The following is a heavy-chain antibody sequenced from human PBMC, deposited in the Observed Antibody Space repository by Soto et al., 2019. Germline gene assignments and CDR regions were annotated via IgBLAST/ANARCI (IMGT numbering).Heavy chain of an antibody. D-gene: IGHD5-18*01. Sequence: GGSLRLSCAASGFTFSSYAMSWVRQAPGKGLEWVSAISGSGISTYYADSVKGRFTISRDNSKNTLYLQMNSLRAEDTAVYYCTKSGGYNYGYQETDYWGQGTLVTVSS. CDR2: ISGSGIST. CDR1: GFTFSSYA. CDR3: TKSGGYNYGYQETDY. V-gene: IGHV3-23*01. J-gene: IGHJ4*02.